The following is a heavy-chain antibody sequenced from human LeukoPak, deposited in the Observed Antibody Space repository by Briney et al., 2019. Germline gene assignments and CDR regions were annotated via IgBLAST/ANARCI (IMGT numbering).Heavy chain of an antibody. CDR2: ISDTGNT. CDR1: GFTLSSYA. Sequence: PGGSLRLSCAASGFTLSSYAMSWVRQAPGKGLEWVSAISDTGNTYHADSVKGRFTISRDSSKSTLFLQMNRLRPEDAAVYYCAKAPVTTCRGAFCYPFDCWGLGTLVTVSS. V-gene: IGHV3-23*01. D-gene: IGHD2-15*01. J-gene: IGHJ4*02. CDR3: AKAPVTTCRGAFCYPFDC.